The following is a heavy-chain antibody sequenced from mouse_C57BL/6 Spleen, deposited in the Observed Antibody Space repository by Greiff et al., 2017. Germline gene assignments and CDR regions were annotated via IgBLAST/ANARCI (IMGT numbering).Heavy chain of an antibody. D-gene: IGHD2-5*01. CDR3: ARLGYSNLYWYFDV. J-gene: IGHJ1*03. CDR2: IYPSDSET. Sequence: QVQLQQPGAELVRPGSSVKLSCKASGYTFTSYWMDWVKQRPGQGLEWIGNIYPSDSETHYNQKFKDKATLTVDKSSSTAYMQLSSLTSEDSAVYYCARLGYSNLYWYFDVWGTGTTVTVSS. V-gene: IGHV1-61*01. CDR1: GYTFTSYW.